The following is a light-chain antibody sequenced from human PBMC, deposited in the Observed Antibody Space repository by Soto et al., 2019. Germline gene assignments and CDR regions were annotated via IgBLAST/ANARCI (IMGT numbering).Light chain of an antibody. CDR3: GTWDSSLSAVV. Sequence: QSVLTQPPSVSAAPGQKVTISCSGSSSDIGNNYVSWYQQVPGTAPKLLIYDNYKRPSGIPDRFSGSKSGTSATLGITGLQTGDEADYYCGTWDSSLSAVVFGGGTKLTVL. CDR2: DNY. CDR1: SSDIGNNY. J-gene: IGLJ3*02. V-gene: IGLV1-51*01.